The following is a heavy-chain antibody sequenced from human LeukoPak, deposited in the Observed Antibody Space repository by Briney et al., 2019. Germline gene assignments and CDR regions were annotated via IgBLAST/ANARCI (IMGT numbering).Heavy chain of an antibody. CDR1: GFSLSTSGVG. CDR2: IYWDDDK. CDR3: ARKISSSWYFGFDY. Sequence: SGPTLVKPTQTLTLTCTFSGFSLSTSGVGVGWIRQPPGKALECLALIYWDDDKRYSPSLKSRLTITKATSKNQVVLTMTNMDPVDTATYYCARKISSSWYFGFDYWGQGTLVTVSS. J-gene: IGHJ4*02. D-gene: IGHD6-13*01. V-gene: IGHV2-5*02.